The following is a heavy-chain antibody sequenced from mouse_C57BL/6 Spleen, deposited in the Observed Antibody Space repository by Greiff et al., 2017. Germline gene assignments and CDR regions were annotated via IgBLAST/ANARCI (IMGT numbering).Heavy chain of an antibody. CDR2: INPSTGGT. CDR3: ARSHGSSYYYAMDY. CDR1: GYSFTGYY. D-gene: IGHD1-1*01. Sequence: VQLQQSGPELVKPGASVKISCKASGYSFTGYYMNWVKQSPEKSLEWIGEINPSTGGTTYNQKFKAKATLTVDKSSSTAYMQLKSLTSEDSAVYYCARSHGSSYYYAMDYWGQGTSVTVSS. V-gene: IGHV1-42*01. J-gene: IGHJ4*01.